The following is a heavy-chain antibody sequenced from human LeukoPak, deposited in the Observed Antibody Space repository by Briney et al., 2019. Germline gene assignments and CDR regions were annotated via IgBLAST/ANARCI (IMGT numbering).Heavy chain of an antibody. CDR2: INHSGST. CDR3: ARVVYSYGYKVFDY. V-gene: IGHV4-34*01. CDR1: GGSFSGYY. D-gene: IGHD5-18*01. J-gene: IGHJ4*02. Sequence: KASETLSLTCAVYGGSFSGYYWSWIRQPPGKGLEWIGEINHSGSTNYNPSLKSRVTISVDTSKNQFSLKLSSVTAADTAVYYCARVVYSYGYKVFDYWGQGTLVTVSS.